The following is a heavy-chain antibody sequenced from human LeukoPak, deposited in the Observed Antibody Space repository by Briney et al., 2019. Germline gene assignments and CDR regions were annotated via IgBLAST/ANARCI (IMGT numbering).Heavy chain of an antibody. CDR2: IYYSGST. Sequence: SETLSLTCTVSGGSISSSSYYWGWIRQPPGKGLEWIGSIYYSGSTYYNPSLRSRVTISVDTSKNQFSLKLSSVTAADTAVYYCARHRDGDHFDYWGQGTLVTVSS. D-gene: IGHD4-17*01. J-gene: IGHJ4*02. CDR3: ARHRDGDHFDY. CDR1: GGSISSSSYY. V-gene: IGHV4-39*01.